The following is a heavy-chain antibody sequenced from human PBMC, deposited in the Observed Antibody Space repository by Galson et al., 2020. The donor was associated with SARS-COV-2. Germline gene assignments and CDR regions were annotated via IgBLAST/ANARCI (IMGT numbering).Heavy chain of an antibody. V-gene: IGHV4-30-4*01. J-gene: IGHJ4*02. CDR2: IFYSGFT. CDR3: ARDSFDRAGSALYFDY. D-gene: IGHD6-13*01. CDR1: GVSVSSDESY. Sequence: SQTLSLTCTVTGVSVSSDESYWSWIRQHPEKGLEWIGYIFYSGFTYYSPSFKSRLTMSLDTSKNQFSLKLSSVTAADTAVYYCARDSFDRAGSALYFDYWGQGTLVTVSS.